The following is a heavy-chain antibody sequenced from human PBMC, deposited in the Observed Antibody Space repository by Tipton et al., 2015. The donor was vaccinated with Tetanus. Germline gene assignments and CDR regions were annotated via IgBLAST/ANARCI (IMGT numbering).Heavy chain of an antibody. J-gene: IGHJ5*01. CDR2: IIPNFGAA. CDR3: ARDHASNNGYSSSWFDY. Sequence: QLVQSGAEVKKPGSSVKVSCKASGGTFDRYGFSWVRQAPGQGLEWMGGIIPNFGAANYAQQFLARVTITADKSTSTVYMELSRLTSEDTAVYYCARDHASNNGYSSSWFDYWGQGTRVTVS. CDR1: GGTFDRYG. V-gene: IGHV1-69*06. D-gene: IGHD6-13*01.